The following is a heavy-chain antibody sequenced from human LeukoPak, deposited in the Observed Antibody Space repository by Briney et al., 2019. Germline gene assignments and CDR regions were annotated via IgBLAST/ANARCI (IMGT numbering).Heavy chain of an antibody. CDR1: GFTFSDYY. D-gene: IGHD5-12*01. J-gene: IGHJ4*02. CDR3: ARPMEPQVDIVADY. Sequence: PGGSLGLSCAASGFTFSDYYMSWIRQAPGKGLEWVSYISSSGSTIYYADSVKGRFTISRDNAKNSLYLQMNSLRAEDTAVYYSARPMEPQVDIVADYWGQGTLVTVSS. V-gene: IGHV3-11*04. CDR2: ISSSGSTI.